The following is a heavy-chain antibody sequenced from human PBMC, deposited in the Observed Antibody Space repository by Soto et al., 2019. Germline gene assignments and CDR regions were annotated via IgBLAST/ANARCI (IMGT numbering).Heavy chain of an antibody. D-gene: IGHD3-9*01. Sequence: QVQLVQSGAEVKKPGASVKVSCKASGYTFTSYGISWVRQAPGQGLEWMGWISAYNGNTNYAQKLQGRVTMTTDTSTSTAYMELRSLRSDDTAVYYCARDLLFDWYQPRAPHLYYYGMDVWGQGTTVTVSS. J-gene: IGHJ6*02. CDR3: ARDLLFDWYQPRAPHLYYYGMDV. CDR2: ISAYNGNT. V-gene: IGHV1-18*01. CDR1: GYTFTSYG.